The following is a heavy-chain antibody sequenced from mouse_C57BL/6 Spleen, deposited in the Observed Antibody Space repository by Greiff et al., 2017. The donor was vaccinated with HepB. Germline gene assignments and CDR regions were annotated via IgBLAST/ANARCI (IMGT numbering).Heavy chain of an antibody. CDR2: IDPSDSET. V-gene: IGHV1-52*01. Sequence: QVQLQQPGAELVRPGSSVKLSCKASGYTFTSYWMHWVKQRPIQGLEWIGNIDPSDSETHYNQKFKDKATLTVDKSSSTAYMQLSSLTSEDSAVYYCARDSNYFYAMDYWGQGTLVTVSS. CDR1: GYTFTSYW. CDR3: ARDSNYFYAMDY. D-gene: IGHD2-5*01. J-gene: IGHJ4*01.